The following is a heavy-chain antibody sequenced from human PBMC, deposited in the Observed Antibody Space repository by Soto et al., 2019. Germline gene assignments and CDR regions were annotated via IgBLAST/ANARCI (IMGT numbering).Heavy chain of an antibody. CDR3: TTDLAVNIVATITCY. J-gene: IGHJ4*02. Sequence: PGGSLRLSCAASGFTFSNAWMSWVRQAPGKGLEWVGRIKSKTDGGTTDYAAPVKGRFTISRDDSKNTLYLQMNSLKTEDTAVYYCTTDLAVNIVATITCYWGQGTLVTVSS. D-gene: IGHD5-12*01. V-gene: IGHV3-15*01. CDR1: GFTFSNAW. CDR2: IKSKTDGGTT.